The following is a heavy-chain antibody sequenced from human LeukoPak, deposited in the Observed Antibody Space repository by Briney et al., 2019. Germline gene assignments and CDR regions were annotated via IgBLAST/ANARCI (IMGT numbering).Heavy chain of an antibody. CDR1: GGSIGSREHS. CDR2: FLDSGDT. V-gene: IGHV4-39*02. J-gene: IGHJ4*02. CDR3: ARGDASGWYEDY. D-gene: IGHD6-19*01. Sequence: SETLSLTCTVSGGSIGSREHSWCWIRQSPQMGLEWVGSFLDSGDTFYSPSPKGRVTISVDASKNQFSLTLSSETATDTAVYYCARGDASGWYEDYWGQGTLVTVSS.